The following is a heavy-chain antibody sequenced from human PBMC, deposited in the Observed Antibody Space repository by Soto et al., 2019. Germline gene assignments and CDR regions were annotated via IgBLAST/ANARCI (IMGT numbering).Heavy chain of an antibody. CDR2: ISAYNGNT. J-gene: IGHJ4*02. D-gene: IGHD1-7*01. V-gene: IGHV1-18*01. CDR3: ARDLQLELPGGPVDY. CDR1: GYTFTSYG. Sequence: ASVKVSCKASGYTFTSYGISWVRQAPGQGLEWMGWISAYNGNTNYAQKLQGRVTMTTDTSTSTAYMELRSLRSDDTAVYYCARDLQLELPGGPVDYWGQGTLVTVSS.